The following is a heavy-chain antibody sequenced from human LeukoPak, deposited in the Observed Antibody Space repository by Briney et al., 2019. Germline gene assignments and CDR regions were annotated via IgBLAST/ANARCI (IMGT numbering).Heavy chain of an antibody. CDR3: ARGQWELPNDY. CDR1: GGSISSYS. V-gene: IGHV4-59*08. Sequence: PSETLSLTCTVSGGSISSYSWGWIRQPPGKGLEWIGYIYNSGSTNYNPSLKSRVTISVDTSKNQFSLKLSSVTAADTAVYYCARGQWELPNDYWGQGTLVTVSS. CDR2: IYNSGST. D-gene: IGHD1-26*01. J-gene: IGHJ4*02.